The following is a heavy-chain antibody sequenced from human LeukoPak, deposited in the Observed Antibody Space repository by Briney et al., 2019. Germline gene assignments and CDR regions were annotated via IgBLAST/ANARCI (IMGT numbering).Heavy chain of an antibody. D-gene: IGHD6-13*01. CDR1: GFTFSNYW. V-gene: IGHV3-7*01. CDR2: IRQDGSEA. CDR3: ARDFAAAVG. Sequence: QSGGSLRLSCAASGFTFSNYWMSWVRQAPGKGLEWVANIRQDGSEAYYVDSVRGRFIVSRDNAKDSVFLQMNSLRAEDTAVYYCARDFAAAVGWGQGTLVTVSS. J-gene: IGHJ4*02.